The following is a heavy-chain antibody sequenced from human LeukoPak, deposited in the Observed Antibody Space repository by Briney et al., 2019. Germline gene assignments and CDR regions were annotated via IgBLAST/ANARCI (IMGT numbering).Heavy chain of an antibody. CDR3: VRQDSGNYYKKYDY. CDR1: GFTFSSYE. Sequence: GGSLRLSCAASGFTFSSYEMNWVRQAPGKWLEWVAYIGNGGSTIFYADSVKGRFTISRDNAKNSLYLQMNSLRAEDTAVYFCVRQDSGNYYKKYDYWGQGTLVTVSS. D-gene: IGHD1-26*01. J-gene: IGHJ4*02. CDR2: IGNGGSTI. V-gene: IGHV3-48*03.